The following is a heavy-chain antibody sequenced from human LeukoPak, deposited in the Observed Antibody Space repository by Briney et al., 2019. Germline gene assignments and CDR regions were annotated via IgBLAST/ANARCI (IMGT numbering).Heavy chain of an antibody. J-gene: IGHJ4*02. D-gene: IGHD6-13*01. CDR3: AAGFSNHGYIY. Sequence: ASVKVSCKASGLTFRTSAMQWVRQTRGQGLEWIGWTVLGSGDTNYAQSLKERVTITRDMSTSTAYMKLSSLRSEDTAMYYCAAGFSNHGYIYWGQGTLVTVSS. V-gene: IGHV1-58*02. CDR1: GLTFRTSA. CDR2: TVLGSGDT.